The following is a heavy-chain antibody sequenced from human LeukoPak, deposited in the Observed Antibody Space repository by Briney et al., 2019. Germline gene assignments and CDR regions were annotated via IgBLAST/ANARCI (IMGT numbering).Heavy chain of an antibody. CDR2: INHSGNT. J-gene: IGHJ3*02. CDR1: GGSFWGYY. V-gene: IGHV4-34*04. CDR3: ARVAAAGTDPGAFDM. D-gene: IGHD6-13*01. Sequence: SETLSLTCAVYGGSFWGYYWSWIRQPPGKGLEWIGEINHSGNTNDNPSHKSRATISVDTSKNQFSLKLRSVTAADTAVYYCARVAAAGTDPGAFDMWGQGTMVTVSS.